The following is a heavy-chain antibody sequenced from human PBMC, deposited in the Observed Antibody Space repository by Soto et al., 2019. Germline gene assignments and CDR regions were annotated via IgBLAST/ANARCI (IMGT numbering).Heavy chain of an antibody. D-gene: IGHD3-9*01. CDR3: AREMKYAILTGYYKGPHWFDP. V-gene: IGHV4-38-2*02. CDR1: GYSISSGYN. Sequence: SGTLSLTCAVSGYSISSGYNWGWIRQPPGKGLAGIGSIYHSGSTCYNPSLKSRVTISADTSKNQFSLKLSSVTAATTAMACFAREMKYAILTGYYKGPHWFDPWGQGTLVTVSS. J-gene: IGHJ5*02. CDR2: IYHSGST.